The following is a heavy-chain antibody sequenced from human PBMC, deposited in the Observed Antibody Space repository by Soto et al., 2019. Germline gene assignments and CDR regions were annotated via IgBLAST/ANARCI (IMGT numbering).Heavy chain of an antibody. V-gene: IGHV1-69*04. CDR3: ARDPSAGDSAGY. Sequence: SVKVSCKAAGGTFSSYTISWVRQAPGQGLEWMGRIIPILGIANYAQKFQGRVTITADKSTSTAYMELSSLRSEDTAVYYCARDPSAGDSAGYWGQGTLVTVSS. CDR1: GGTFSSYT. CDR2: IIPILGIA. D-gene: IGHD2-21*01. J-gene: IGHJ4*02.